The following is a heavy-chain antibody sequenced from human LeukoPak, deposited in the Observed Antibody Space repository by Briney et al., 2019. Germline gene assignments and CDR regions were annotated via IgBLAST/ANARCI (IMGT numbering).Heavy chain of an antibody. CDR2: IYHSGST. J-gene: IGHJ6*04. CDR1: GYSISSGYY. D-gene: IGHD6-13*01. CDR3: ARGGYSSSYRRREKFGPSSYGMDV. V-gene: IGHV4-38-2*01. Sequence: SETLSLTCAVSGYSISSGYYWGWIRQPPGKGLEWIGSIYHSGSTYYNPSLKSRVTISVDTSKNQFSLKLSSVTAADTAVYYCARGGYSSSYRRREKFGPSSYGMDVWGKGTTVTVSS.